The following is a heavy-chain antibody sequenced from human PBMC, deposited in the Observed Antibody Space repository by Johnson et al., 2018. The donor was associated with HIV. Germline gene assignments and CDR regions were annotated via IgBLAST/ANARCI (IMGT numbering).Heavy chain of an antibody. CDR1: GFTFSSYG. J-gene: IGHJ3*02. D-gene: IGHD2/OR15-2a*01. Sequence: QVPLVEFGGGLVQPGGSLRLSCAASGFTFSSYGMHWVRQAPGKGLEWVAVISYDGSNKYYADSVKGRFTISRDNSKNTLYLQMNSLRAEDTAVYYCVFFYASFDIWGQGTMVTVSS. CDR2: ISYDGSNK. CDR3: VFFYASFDI. V-gene: IGHV3-30*03.